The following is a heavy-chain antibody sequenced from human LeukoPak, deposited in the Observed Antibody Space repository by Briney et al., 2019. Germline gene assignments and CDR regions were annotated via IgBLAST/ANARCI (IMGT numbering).Heavy chain of an antibody. J-gene: IGHJ4*02. V-gene: IGHV4-34*01. Sequence: SETLSLTCAVYGESFSGYYWSWIRQPPGRGLEWIGEINHSGSTNYNPSLKSRVTISVDTSKNQFSLKLSSVTAADTAVYYCARAYSSGWYGYWGQGTLVTVSS. CDR1: GESFSGYY. CDR3: ARAYSSGWYGY. CDR2: INHSGST. D-gene: IGHD6-19*01.